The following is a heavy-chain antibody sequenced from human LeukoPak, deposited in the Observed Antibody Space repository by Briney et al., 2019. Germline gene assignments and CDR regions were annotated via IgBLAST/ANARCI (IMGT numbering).Heavy chain of an antibody. CDR3: ASRVVPAAICAY. Sequence: CLRLSCAAAAFTASSNYMSWVRQAPGEGLGWVSVIYSGGRTYYADSVKGRFTISRDNSKKTLYLQRTSLRAQDTPWYYFASRVVPAAICAYWGERPLDSVSS. J-gene: IGHJ4*02. V-gene: IGHV3-53*01. D-gene: IGHD2-2*01. CDR2: IYSGGRT. CDR1: AFTASSNY.